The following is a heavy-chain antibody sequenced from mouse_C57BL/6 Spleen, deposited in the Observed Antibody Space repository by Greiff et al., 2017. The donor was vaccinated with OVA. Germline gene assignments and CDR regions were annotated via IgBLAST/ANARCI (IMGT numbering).Heavy chain of an antibody. D-gene: IGHD5-5*01. CDR3: TRPSYLY. CDR2: IDPETGGT. Sequence: QVQLKESGAELVRPGASVTLSCKASGYTFTDYEMHWVKQTPVHGLEWIGAIDPETGGTAYNQKFKGKAILTADKSSSTAYMELRSLTSEDSAVYYCTRPSYLYWGQGTLVTVSA. V-gene: IGHV1-15*01. CDR1: GYTFTDYE. J-gene: IGHJ3*01.